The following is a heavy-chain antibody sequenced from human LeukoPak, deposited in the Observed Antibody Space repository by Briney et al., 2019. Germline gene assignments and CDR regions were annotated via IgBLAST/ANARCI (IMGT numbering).Heavy chain of an antibody. CDR2: ISTYNGNT. J-gene: IGHJ2*01. V-gene: IGHV1-18*01. D-gene: IGHD6-13*01. CDR1: GYTFTSYG. Sequence: GASVKVSCKASGYTFTSYGLSWVRQAPGQGLEWMGWISTYNGNTNYAQRLQGRVTMTTDTSTSTAYMDLRSLRYDDTAVYYCARRGSSWYFDLRGRGTLVTVSS. CDR3: ARRGSSWYFDL.